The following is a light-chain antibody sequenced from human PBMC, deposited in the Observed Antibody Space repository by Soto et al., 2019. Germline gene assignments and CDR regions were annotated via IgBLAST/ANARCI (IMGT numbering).Light chain of an antibody. V-gene: IGKV3-20*01. Sequence: EIVLTQTQVPLSLYPGARATLSCRASQSVTSNYLAWYQQKPGQAPRLLIFGASSRATGIPDKFSGSGSGTDFTLSISRLEPDDFAVYFCQQYGSSPRTFGQGTKVDI. CDR2: GAS. J-gene: IGKJ1*01. CDR3: QQYGSSPRT. CDR1: QSVTSNY.